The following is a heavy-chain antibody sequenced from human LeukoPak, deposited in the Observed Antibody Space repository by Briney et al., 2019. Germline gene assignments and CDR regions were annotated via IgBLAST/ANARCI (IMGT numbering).Heavy chain of an antibody. D-gene: IGHD3-10*01. J-gene: IGHJ4*02. CDR1: GGSISNYY. CDR3: ATLRYGSGSYYADY. V-gene: IGHV3-30*02. Sequence: LSLTCTVSGGSISNYYWTWVRQAPGKGLEWVAFIRYDGSKIHYADSVKGRFTISRDNSQSTLYLQMNSLRTEDTAIYFCATLRYGSGSYYADYWGQGTQVTVSS. CDR2: IRYDGSKI.